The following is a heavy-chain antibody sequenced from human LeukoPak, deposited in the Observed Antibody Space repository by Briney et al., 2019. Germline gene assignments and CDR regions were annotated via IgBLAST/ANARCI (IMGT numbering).Heavy chain of an antibody. D-gene: IGHD1-1*01. V-gene: IGHV1-18*04. CDR3: ARDDVDNALDY. CDR2: ISPYLGNT. J-gene: IGHJ4*02. CDR1: GYNFVQYG. Sequence: ASVKVSCKASGYNFVQYGFSWVRQAPGQGLEWMAWISPYLGNTVFAERFQDRITVTTDTSTTTAYLELRSQKSDDTAVYFCARDDVDNALDYWGQGTLVTVSS.